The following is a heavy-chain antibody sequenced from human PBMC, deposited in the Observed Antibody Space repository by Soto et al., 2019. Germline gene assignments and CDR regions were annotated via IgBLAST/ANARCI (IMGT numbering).Heavy chain of an antibody. D-gene: IGHD5-18*01. CDR3: ARAPFTGTAMVLWYFDL. CDR2: ISYDGSNK. J-gene: IGHJ2*01. V-gene: IGHV3-30-3*01. CDR1: GFTFSSYA. Sequence: QVQLVESGGGVVQPGRSLRLSCAASGFTFSSYAMHWVRQAPGKGLEWVAVISYDGSNKYYADSVKGRFTISRDNSKNTLYLQMNSLRAEDTAVYYCARAPFTGTAMVLWYFDLLGRGTLVTVSS.